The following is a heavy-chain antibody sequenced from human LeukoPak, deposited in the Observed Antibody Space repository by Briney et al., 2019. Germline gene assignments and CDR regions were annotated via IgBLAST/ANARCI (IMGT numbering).Heavy chain of an antibody. D-gene: IGHD4-11*01. V-gene: IGHV1-46*01. CDR2: INPRGGST. Sequence: ASVKVSCKASGYIFTTYFMHWLRQAPGQGPEWMGIINPRGGSTDYAQKFQDRITMTSDTSTSTVYMELKSLTSEDTAVYFCARVGTTGATADNWGQGTLVTVSS. CDR3: ARVGTTGATADN. J-gene: IGHJ4*02. CDR1: GYIFTTYF.